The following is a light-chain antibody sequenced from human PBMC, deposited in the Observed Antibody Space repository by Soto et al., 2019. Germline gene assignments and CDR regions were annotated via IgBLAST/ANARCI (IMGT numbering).Light chain of an antibody. CDR3: QQASSFPLT. CDR2: GAA. V-gene: IGKV1-12*01. J-gene: IGKJ4*01. Sequence: DIQMTQSPSSVSASVGDRVTISCRASQAISSWLAWYQQKPGEDPQLLLYGAATLQSGVPSRFSGSESGTLFTLTISSLQPEDFATYYCQQASSFPLTFGGGTKVQIK. CDR1: QAISSW.